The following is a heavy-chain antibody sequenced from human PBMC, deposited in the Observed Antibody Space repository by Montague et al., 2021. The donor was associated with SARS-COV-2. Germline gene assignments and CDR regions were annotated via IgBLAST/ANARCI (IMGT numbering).Heavy chain of an antibody. D-gene: IGHD3-9*01. Sequence: TLSLTCTVSGGSISTGSYYWSWIRQPAGKGLEWIGRIYTSGSTNYKPSLKSRVTISVDTSKNQFSLKLSSVTAADTAVYYCARGPHYDILTSYYKDGMDAWGQGTTVTVSS. CDR1: GGSISTGSYY. CDR2: IYTSGST. V-gene: IGHV4-61*02. J-gene: IGHJ6*02. CDR3: ARGPHYDILTSYYKDGMDA.